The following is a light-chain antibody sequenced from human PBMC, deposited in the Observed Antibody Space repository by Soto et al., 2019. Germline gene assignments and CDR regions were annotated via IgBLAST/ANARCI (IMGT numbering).Light chain of an antibody. CDR3: QQYNSFPT. V-gene: IGKV1-5*03. CDR1: QSISSW. CDR2: KAS. J-gene: IGKJ1*01. Sequence: DIQMTQSPSTLSASVGDRVTITCRASQSISSWLAWYQQKPGKAPKLLIYKASSLESGVPLRFSGSGSGTEFTLTISSLQPDDLATYYCQQYNSFPTFGQGTKVEIK.